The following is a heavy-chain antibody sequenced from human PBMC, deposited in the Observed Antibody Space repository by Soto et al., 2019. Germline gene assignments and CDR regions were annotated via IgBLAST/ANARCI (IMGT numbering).Heavy chain of an antibody. CDR1: GFTFSSYA. J-gene: IGHJ4*02. CDR3: AKSAGSNPYYPHDY. CDR2: ISGSGGST. V-gene: IGHV3-23*01. D-gene: IGHD3-16*01. Sequence: PGGSLRLSCAASGFTFSSYAMSWVRQAPGKGLEWVSAISGSGGSTYYADSVKGRFTISRDNSKNTLYLQMNSLRAEDAAVYYCAKSAGSNPYYPHDYWGQGTLVTVSS.